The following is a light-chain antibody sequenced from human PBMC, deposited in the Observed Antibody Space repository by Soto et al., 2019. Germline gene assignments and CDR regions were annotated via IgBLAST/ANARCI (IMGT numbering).Light chain of an antibody. V-gene: IGLV2-11*01. J-gene: IGLJ2*01. CDR1: SSDVGGYNY. CDR3: CSYTDIALDVV. Sequence: QSALTQPRSVSASPGQSVTISCTGTSSDVGGYNYVSWYQQHPGKAPKVVVYDVTKRPSGVPDRFSGSKSGNTASLTISGVRPEDEADYYCCSYTDIALDVVFGGGTKLTVL. CDR2: DVT.